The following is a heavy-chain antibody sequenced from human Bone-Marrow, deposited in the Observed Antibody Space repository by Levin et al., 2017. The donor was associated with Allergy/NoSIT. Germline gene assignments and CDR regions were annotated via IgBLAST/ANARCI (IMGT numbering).Heavy chain of an antibody. V-gene: IGHV4-59*01. J-gene: IGHJ6*02. CDR3: ARDEIGYKFPHQYYYGLDV. D-gene: IGHD5-24*01. CDR1: GASFSRYQ. Sequence: SETLSLTCTVSGASFSRYQWTWIRQFPGKELQWIGYINYSGSTIYNPSLNSRVNISFDTSKSQFFLRLSSVTAADTAVYYCARDEIGYKFPHQYYYGLDVWGQGTTVTVSS. CDR2: INYSGST.